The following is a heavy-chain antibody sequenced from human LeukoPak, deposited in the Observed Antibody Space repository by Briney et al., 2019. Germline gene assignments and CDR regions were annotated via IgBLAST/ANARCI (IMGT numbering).Heavy chain of an antibody. CDR3: ARYSTVSTGNYDILTGPDAFDI. D-gene: IGHD3-9*01. CDR1: GFTFSNFW. J-gene: IGHJ3*02. Sequence: GGSLRLSCAASGFTFSNFWMSWVRQAPGKGLEWVANIKQDESEKYYVDSVKGRFTISRDNAKNSLYLQMNSLRAEDTAVYYCARYSTVSTGNYDILTGPDAFDIWGQGTMVTVSS. V-gene: IGHV3-7*01. CDR2: IKQDESEK.